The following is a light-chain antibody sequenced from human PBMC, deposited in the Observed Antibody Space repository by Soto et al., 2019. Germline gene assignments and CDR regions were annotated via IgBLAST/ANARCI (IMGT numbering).Light chain of an antibody. J-gene: IGLJ2*01. Sequence: QSVLTQPPSVSGAPGQRVTISCTGSSSNIGAGYDVHWYQQHPGTAPRLLIYGATHRPSGVPERFSGSRSGSSASLTITGLHTEYESFYHCQSFDSGLSGALFGGGTKLTVL. CDR1: SSNIGAGYD. CDR3: QSFDSGLSGAL. CDR2: GAT. V-gene: IGLV1-40*01.